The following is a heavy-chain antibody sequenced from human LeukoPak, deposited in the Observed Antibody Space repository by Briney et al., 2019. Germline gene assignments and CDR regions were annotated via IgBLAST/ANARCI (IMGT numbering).Heavy chain of an antibody. V-gene: IGHV3-23*01. Sequence: HPGGSLRLSCAASGFSFSNYAMSWVRQAPGKGLEWVSAISGNGGRTYYADSVKGRFTISRDNSKNTLYLQMNSLRAEDTAVYYCAKDLRPYYHDGSAYYMDVWGKGTTVTVSS. J-gene: IGHJ6*03. CDR1: GFSFSNYA. CDR3: AKDLRPYYHDGSAYYMDV. D-gene: IGHD3-22*01. CDR2: ISGNGGRT.